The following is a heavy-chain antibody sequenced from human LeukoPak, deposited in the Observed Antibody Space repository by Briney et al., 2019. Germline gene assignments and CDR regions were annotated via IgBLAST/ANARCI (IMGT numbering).Heavy chain of an antibody. J-gene: IGHJ6*03. D-gene: IGHD5-18*01. Sequence: PGGSLRLSCAASGFTFNSYAMHWVRQAPGKGLEWVAVISYDGSNKYYADSVKGRFTISRDNSKYTLYLQMNSLRAEDTAVYYCARDKRGYTYGRYYFYYMDVWGKGTTVTVSS. CDR3: ARDKRGYTYGRYYFYYMDV. CDR1: GFTFNSYA. CDR2: ISYDGSNK. V-gene: IGHV3-30*04.